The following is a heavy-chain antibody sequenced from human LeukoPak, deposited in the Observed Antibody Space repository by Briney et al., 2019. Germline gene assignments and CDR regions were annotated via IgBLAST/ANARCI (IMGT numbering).Heavy chain of an antibody. Sequence: KPSETLSLTCTVSGASINSHYWSWIRQPAGKGLEWIGRIYISGSTNYNSSLQSRVTMSVDTSKNQFSLTLSSVTAADTAVYYCARALNPLPGTYYFDYWGQGTLVTVSS. CDR1: GASINSHY. V-gene: IGHV4-4*07. CDR2: IYISGST. J-gene: IGHJ4*02. D-gene: IGHD2-15*01. CDR3: ARALNPLPGTYYFDY.